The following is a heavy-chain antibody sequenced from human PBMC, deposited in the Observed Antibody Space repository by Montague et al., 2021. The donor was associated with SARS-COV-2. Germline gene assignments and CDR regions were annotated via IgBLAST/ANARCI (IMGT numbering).Heavy chain of an antibody. Sequence: ETLSLTCAVYGGSFSGYYWSWIRQPPGKGLEWIGEINHSGSTNYNPSLKSRVTISVDTSKNQFSLKLSSVTAADTAVYYCTREGYQVLWSDYYYYGIDVWGQGTTVTVSS. D-gene: IGHD2-2*01. J-gene: IGHJ6*02. CDR2: INHSGST. CDR3: TREGYQVLWSDYYYYGIDV. V-gene: IGHV4-34*01. CDR1: GGSFSGYY.